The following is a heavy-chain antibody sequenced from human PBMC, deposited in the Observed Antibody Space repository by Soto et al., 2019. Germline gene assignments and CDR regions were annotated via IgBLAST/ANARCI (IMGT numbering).Heavy chain of an antibody. J-gene: IGHJ3*02. CDR3: ARETIARILVLEWYNIDAFAI. Sequence: PSQTLSLTCAISGDSVSSNSAAWNWIRQSPSRGLEWLGRTYYRSKWYNDYAVSVKSRITINPDTSKNQFSLQLNSVTPEDTAVYYCARETIARILVLEWYNIDAFAIWGQGTMVTVSS. CDR2: TYYRSKWYN. CDR1: GDSVSSNSAA. D-gene: IGHD3-3*01. V-gene: IGHV6-1*01.